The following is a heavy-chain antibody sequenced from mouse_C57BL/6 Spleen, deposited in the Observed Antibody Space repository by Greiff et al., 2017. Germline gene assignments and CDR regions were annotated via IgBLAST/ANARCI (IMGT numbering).Heavy chain of an antibody. CDR3: ARRDPYYGNSYDAMDY. D-gene: IGHD1-1*01. Sequence: QVQLQQSGAELARPGASVKLSCKASGYTFTSYGISWVKQRTGQGLEWIGEIYPRSGNTYYNEKFKGKAPLTADKSSSTTYMELRSLTSEDSAVYFCARRDPYYGNSYDAMDYWGQGTSVTVSS. CDR2: IYPRSGNT. J-gene: IGHJ4*01. V-gene: IGHV1-81*01. CDR1: GYTFTSYG.